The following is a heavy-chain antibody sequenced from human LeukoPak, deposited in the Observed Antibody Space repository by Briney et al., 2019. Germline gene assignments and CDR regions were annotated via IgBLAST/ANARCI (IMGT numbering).Heavy chain of an antibody. V-gene: IGHV4-59*01. CDR3: ARETSQKGAHYMDV. Sequence: PSETLSLTCAVYGGSFSGYYWSWIWQSPGKGLEWIGYIYYTETSYNPSLKSRVTISADTSKNQFSLKLYSVTAADTAVYYCARETSQKGAHYMDVWGKGTTVTISS. J-gene: IGHJ6*03. CDR1: GGSFSGYY. CDR2: IYYTET. D-gene: IGHD3-16*01.